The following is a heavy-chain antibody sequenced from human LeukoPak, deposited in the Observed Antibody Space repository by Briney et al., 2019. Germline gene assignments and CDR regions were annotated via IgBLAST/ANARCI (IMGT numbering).Heavy chain of an antibody. J-gene: IGHJ4*02. Sequence: SETLSLTCTVSGVAVSSGNYYWSWIRQPPGKGLEWIGHIYYTGSTSYNPSLMSRVTTSVDAPKNQLSLKARSVTAADTAVYYCAREEVTSAWFPFDFWGRGALVTVSS. CDR3: AREEVTSAWFPFDF. CDR2: IYYTGST. V-gene: IGHV4-61*01. D-gene: IGHD6-19*01. CDR1: GVAVSSGNYY.